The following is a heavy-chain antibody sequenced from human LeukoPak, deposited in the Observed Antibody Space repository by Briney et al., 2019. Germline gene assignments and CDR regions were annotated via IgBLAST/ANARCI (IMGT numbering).Heavy chain of an antibody. Sequence: SETLSLTCTVSGGSISSDRFYWTWVRQPAGKGLEWIGRIKSSNTNYNPSLKSRVSISLDTSTNQFSLKLSSLTAADTAVYYCTRVPDWTYVPDYWGRGTLVTVSS. J-gene: IGHJ4*02. CDR2: IKSSNT. V-gene: IGHV4-61*02. CDR3: TRVPDWTYVPDY. CDR1: GGSISSDRFY. D-gene: IGHD3-16*01.